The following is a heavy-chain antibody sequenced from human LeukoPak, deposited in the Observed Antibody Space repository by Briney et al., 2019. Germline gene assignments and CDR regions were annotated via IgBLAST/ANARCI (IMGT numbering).Heavy chain of an antibody. J-gene: IGHJ4*02. CDR3: ARDQWRGFCSSTSCSGGAYFDY. V-gene: IGHV1-69*05. D-gene: IGHD2-2*01. Sequence: ASVKVSCKASGGTFSSYAISWVRQAPGQGLEWMGGIIPIFGTANYAQKFQGRVTITTDESTSTAYMELSSLRSEDTAVYYCARDQWRGFCSSTSCSGGAYFDYWGQGTLVTVSS. CDR2: IIPIFGTA. CDR1: GGTFSSYA.